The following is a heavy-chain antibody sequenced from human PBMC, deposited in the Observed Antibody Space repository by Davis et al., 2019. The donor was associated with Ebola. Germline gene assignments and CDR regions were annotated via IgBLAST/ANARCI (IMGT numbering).Heavy chain of an antibody. V-gene: IGHV4-59*08. D-gene: IGHD2-15*01. J-gene: IGHJ6*02. CDR3: ARHEGPVRGGSCYPYYYYGMDV. CDR2: IYYSGST. CDR1: GGSISSYY. Sequence: MPSETLSLTCTVSGGSISSYYWSWIRQPPGKGLEWIGYIYYSGSTNYNPSLKSRVTISVDTSKNQFSLKLSSVTAADTAVYYCARHEGPVRGGSCYPYYYYGMDVWGQGTTVTVSS.